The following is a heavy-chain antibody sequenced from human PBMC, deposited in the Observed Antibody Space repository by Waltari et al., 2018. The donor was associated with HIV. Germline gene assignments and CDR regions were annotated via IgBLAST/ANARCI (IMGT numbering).Heavy chain of an antibody. CDR1: GGSISSSSYY. J-gene: IGHJ6*02. CDR3: AREGVSRGSGGMDV. V-gene: IGHV4-39*07. Sequence: QLQLQESGPGLVKPSETLSLTCTVSGGSISSSSYYWGWIRQPPGKGLEWIGSIYYSGSTYYNPSLKSRVTISVDTSKNQFSLKLSSVTAADTAVYYCAREGVSRGSGGMDVWGQGTTVTVSS. CDR2: IYYSGST. D-gene: IGHD6-19*01.